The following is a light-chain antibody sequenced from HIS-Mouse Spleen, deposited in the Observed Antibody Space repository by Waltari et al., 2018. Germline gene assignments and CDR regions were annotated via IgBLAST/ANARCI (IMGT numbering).Light chain of an antibody. J-gene: IGLJ1*01. CDR3: AAWDDSLSGYV. CDR1: SGYSNY. CDR2: RNN. V-gene: IGLV1-47*01. Sequence: QPVLTQPPSASASLGASVTLTCTLSSGYSNYVYWYQQLPGTAPKLLIYRNNQRPSGVPDRFSGSKSGTSASLAISGLRSEDEADYYCAAWDDSLSGYVFGTGTKVTVL.